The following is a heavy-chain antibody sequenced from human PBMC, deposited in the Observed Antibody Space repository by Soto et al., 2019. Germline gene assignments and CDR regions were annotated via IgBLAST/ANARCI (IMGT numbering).Heavy chain of an antibody. D-gene: IGHD2-2*01. Sequence: QVQLVQSGAEVKKPGSSVKVSCKASGGTFSSYAISWVRQAPGQGLEWMGGIIPIFGTANYAQKFQGRVTITAAQAPSTDYSELSSLRSEDTAVYYCASGRPGPAAIEGAYYYYYGMDVWGQGTTVTVSS. CDR2: IIPIFGTA. J-gene: IGHJ6*02. CDR1: GGTFSSYA. V-gene: IGHV1-69*01. CDR3: ASGRPGPAAIEGAYYYYYGMDV.